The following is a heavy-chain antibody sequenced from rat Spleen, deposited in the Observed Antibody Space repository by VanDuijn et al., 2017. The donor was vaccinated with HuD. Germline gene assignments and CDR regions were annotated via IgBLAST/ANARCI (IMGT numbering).Heavy chain of an antibody. Sequence: EVQLVESGGGLVQPGRSLKLSCTASGFTFSDYDMAWVRQAPTKGLEWIASISSGGDNTYYRDSVKGRFTISRDDAKSTQCLQMDSLRSEDTATYYCARHGGLRNWFAYWGQGILVTVSS. CDR2: ISSGGDNT. CDR3: ARHGGLRNWFAY. D-gene: IGHD1-11*01. V-gene: IGHV5S13*01. J-gene: IGHJ3*01. CDR1: GFTFSDYD.